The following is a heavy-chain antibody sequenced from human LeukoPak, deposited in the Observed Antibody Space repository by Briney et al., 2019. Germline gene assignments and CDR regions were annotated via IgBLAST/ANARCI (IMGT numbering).Heavy chain of an antibody. CDR2: IYYSGST. Sequence: SETLSLTCTVSGGSINSGDYYWSWIRQTPGKGLEWIGYIYYSGSTHYNPSLKSRVTISVDTSKNQFSLKLSSVTAADTAVYYCARGDDYYFDYWGQGTLVTVSS. D-gene: IGHD3-3*01. CDR3: ARGDDYYFDY. V-gene: IGHV4-30-4*01. J-gene: IGHJ4*02. CDR1: GGSINSGDYY.